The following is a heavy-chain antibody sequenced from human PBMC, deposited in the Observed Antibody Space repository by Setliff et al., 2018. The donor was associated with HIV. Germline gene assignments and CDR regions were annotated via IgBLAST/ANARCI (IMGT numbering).Heavy chain of an antibody. CDR3: ARQRHGGAGAHDY. CDR2: IYYSGST. V-gene: IGHV4-38-2*01. J-gene: IGHJ4*02. D-gene: IGHD3-16*01. Sequence: PSETLSLTCGISDYSITSGYYWGWIRQPPGKGLEWIGSIYYSGSTYYNPSLKSRVTISVDTSKNQFSLKLSSVTAADTAVYYCARQRHGGAGAHDYWGQGTLVTVSS. CDR1: DYSITSGYY.